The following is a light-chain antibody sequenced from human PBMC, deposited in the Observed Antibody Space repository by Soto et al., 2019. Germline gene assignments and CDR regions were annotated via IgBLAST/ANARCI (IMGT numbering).Light chain of an antibody. V-gene: IGLV2-14*01. CDR2: EVD. CDR1: GSDIGYFNY. CDR3: KSYAVGSTYV. Sequence: QSALTQPASVSGSPGQSITISCTGTGSDIGYFNYVSWYQQQPGKAPKLMIYEVDNRPSGVSIRFSGSKSGSTASLTISGLQAVDEADYYCKSYAVGSTYVFGTGTKVTVL. J-gene: IGLJ1*01.